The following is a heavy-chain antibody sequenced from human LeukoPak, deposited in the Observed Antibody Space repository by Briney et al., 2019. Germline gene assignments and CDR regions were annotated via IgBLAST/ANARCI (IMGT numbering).Heavy chain of an antibody. CDR2: IYTSGST. V-gene: IGHV4-61*02. Sequence: SQTLSLTCTVSCGSISSGSYYWSWIRQPAGKGLEWIGRIYTSGSTNYNPSLKSRVTISVDTSKNQFSLKLSSVTAADTAVYYCARGSGGDYWGQGTLVTVSS. J-gene: IGHJ4*02. D-gene: IGHD1-14*01. CDR3: ARGSGGDY. CDR1: CGSISSGSYY.